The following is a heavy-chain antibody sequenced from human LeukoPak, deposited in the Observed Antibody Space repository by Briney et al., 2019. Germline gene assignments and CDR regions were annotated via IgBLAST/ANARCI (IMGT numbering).Heavy chain of an antibody. J-gene: IGHJ5*02. V-gene: IGHV4-39*07. CDR2: IYHSGST. D-gene: IGHD5-12*01. CDR3: ARGATIPSAP. CDR1: GGSISSSSYY. Sequence: KSSETLSLTCTVSGGSISSSSYYWGWIRQPPGKGLEWIGYIYHSGSTYYNPSLKSRVTISVDRSKNQFSLKLSSVTAADTAVYYCARGATIPSAPWGQGTLVTVSS.